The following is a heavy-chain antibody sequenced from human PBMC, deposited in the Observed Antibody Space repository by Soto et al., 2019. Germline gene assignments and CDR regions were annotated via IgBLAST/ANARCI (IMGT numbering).Heavy chain of an antibody. Sequence: QVQLVESGGGVVQPGRSLRLSCAASGFTFSSYGMHWVRQAPGKGLEWVAVISYDGSNKYYADSVKGRFTISRDNSKNTLYLQMNSLRAEDTAVYYCANDSGDSGYDLNWFDPWGQGTLVSVSS. D-gene: IGHD5-12*01. CDR3: ANDSGDSGYDLNWFDP. CDR2: ISYDGSNK. V-gene: IGHV3-30*18. CDR1: GFTFSSYG. J-gene: IGHJ5*02.